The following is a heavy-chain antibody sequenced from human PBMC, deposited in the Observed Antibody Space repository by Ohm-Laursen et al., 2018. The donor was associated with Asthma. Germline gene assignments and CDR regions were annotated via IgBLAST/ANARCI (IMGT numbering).Heavy chain of an antibody. Sequence: ASVKVSCKASGYTFTSYYMHWVRQAPGQGLEWMGIINPSGGSTSYAQKFQGRVTMTRDTSTSTVYMELSSLRSEDTAVYYCARDSSDYGDYVNAFDIWGQGTMVTVSS. V-gene: IGHV1-46*01. CDR3: ARDSSDYGDYVNAFDI. CDR1: GYTFTSYY. CDR2: INPSGGST. J-gene: IGHJ3*02. D-gene: IGHD4-17*01.